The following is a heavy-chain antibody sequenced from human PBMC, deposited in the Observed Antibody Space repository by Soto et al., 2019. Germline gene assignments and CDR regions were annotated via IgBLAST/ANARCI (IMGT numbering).Heavy chain of an antibody. CDR2: IRPGGDST. CDR1: GFRFRTRA. Sequence: GGSLRLSCAASGFRFRTRAMSWVRQAPGKGLEWVASIRPGGDSTYYADSVKGRFAVSRDNSNVTLYLQMDSLRVEDTAIYYCTTHEEGAPWAGSFDSWGQGTLVTVFS. CDR3: TTHEEGAPWAGSFDS. D-gene: IGHD3-10*01. V-gene: IGHV3-23*01. J-gene: IGHJ5*01.